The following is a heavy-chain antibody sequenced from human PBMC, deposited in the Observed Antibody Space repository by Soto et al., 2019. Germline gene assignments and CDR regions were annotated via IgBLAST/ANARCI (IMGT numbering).Heavy chain of an antibody. Sequence: GFLKLLCASRGVTFRGYGLPWVRQGTGKGLEWVSAIGSDGKTYYAGSVKGRFTIFRESAQNSVYLQMNGLGGGDTAVYYCARRDCHVGICQGIGFDFWGRGTLVTVSS. CDR2: IGSDGKT. CDR3: ARRDCHVGICQGIGFDF. D-gene: IGHD2-15*01. V-gene: IGHV3-13*01. J-gene: IGHJ4*02. CDR1: GVTFRGYG.